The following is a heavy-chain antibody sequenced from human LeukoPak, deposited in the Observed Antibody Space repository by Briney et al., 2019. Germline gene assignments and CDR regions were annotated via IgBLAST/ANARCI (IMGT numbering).Heavy chain of an antibody. CDR1: GFTFSSYS. CDR3: ARDGPPRNYEFDY. V-gene: IGHV3-48*01. D-gene: IGHD4-11*01. J-gene: IGHJ4*02. CDR2: ISSSSSTI. Sequence: GGSLRLSCAASGFTFSSYSMNWVRQAPGKGLEWVSYISSSSSTIYYADSVKGRFTISRDNAKNSLYLQMNSLRAEDTAVYYCARDGPPRNYEFDYWGQGTLVTVSS.